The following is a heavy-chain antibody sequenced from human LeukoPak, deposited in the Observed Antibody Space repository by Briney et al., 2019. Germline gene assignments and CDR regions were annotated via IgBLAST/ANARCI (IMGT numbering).Heavy chain of an antibody. CDR2: ISSSSGTI. V-gene: IGHV3-48*01. CDR3: ARDHKYSSSMVLHY. Sequence: GRSLRLSCAASGFTFSNYNMNWVRQAPGKGLEWLSYISSSSGTIYYADSVKGRFTISRDNAKNSLYLQMNSLRAEDTAVYYCARDHKYSSSMVLHYWGQGTLVTVSS. D-gene: IGHD6-6*01. J-gene: IGHJ4*02. CDR1: GFTFSNYN.